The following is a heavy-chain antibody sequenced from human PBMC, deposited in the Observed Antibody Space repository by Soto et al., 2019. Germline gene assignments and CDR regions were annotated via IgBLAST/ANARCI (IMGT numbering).Heavy chain of an antibody. CDR1: GGTFSSYA. CDR2: IIPIFGTG. D-gene: IGHD3-22*01. Sequence: QVQLVQSGAEVKKPGSSVKVSCKASGGTFSSYAISWVRQAPGQGLEWMGGIIPIFGTGNYAQKFQGRVTISADKSPSTAYRELSSLRSEDTAVYYCARGVNPDSSGYYGEEDYWGQGTLVTVSS. CDR3: ARGVNPDSSGYYGEEDY. J-gene: IGHJ4*02. V-gene: IGHV1-69*06.